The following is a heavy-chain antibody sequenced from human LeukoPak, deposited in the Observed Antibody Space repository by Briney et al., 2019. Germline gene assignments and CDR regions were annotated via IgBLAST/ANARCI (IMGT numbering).Heavy chain of an antibody. Sequence: SETLSLTCTVSGGSISSYYWSWIRQPPGKGLEWIGYIYYSGSTNYNPSLKSRVTISVDTSKNQFSLKLSSVTAADTAVYYCARDSSGYYGAFDYWGQGTLVTVSS. D-gene: IGHD3-22*01. J-gene: IGHJ4*02. CDR3: ARDSSGYYGAFDY. V-gene: IGHV4-59*12. CDR2: IYYSGST. CDR1: GGSISSYY.